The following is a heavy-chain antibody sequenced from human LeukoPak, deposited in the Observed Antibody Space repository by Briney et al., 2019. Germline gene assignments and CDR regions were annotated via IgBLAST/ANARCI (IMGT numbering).Heavy chain of an antibody. CDR1: GGSISSSNYF. Sequence: SETLSLTCTVSGGSISSSNYFWGWIRQTPGMGLEWIGSIYYSGTIYYNPSLKSRVTISVDTSKNQFSLKLSSVTAADTAVCYCARRLDLLRYFDWGQGTLVTVSS. J-gene: IGHJ4*02. CDR2: IYYSGTI. V-gene: IGHV4-39*01. CDR3: ARRLDLLRYFD. D-gene: IGHD3-9*01.